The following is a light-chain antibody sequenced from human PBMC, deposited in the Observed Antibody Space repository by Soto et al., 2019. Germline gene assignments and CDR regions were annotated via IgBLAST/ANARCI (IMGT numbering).Light chain of an antibody. J-gene: IGKJ1*01. CDR3: QQYGSSSWT. CDR2: GAS. Sequence: EIVLTQSPGTLSLSPGERATLSCRASQSVSSSYLAWYQQKPGQPPRLLIYGASNRATGIPDRFSGSGSGTDFTLTISRLAPEDFHVYYCQQYGSSSWTFGQGTKVEIK. CDR1: QSVSSSY. V-gene: IGKV3-20*01.